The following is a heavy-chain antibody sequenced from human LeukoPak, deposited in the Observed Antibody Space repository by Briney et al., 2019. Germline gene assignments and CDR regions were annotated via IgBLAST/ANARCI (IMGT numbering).Heavy chain of an antibody. Sequence: GASVKVSCKGSGYTFTNYAVHWVRQAPGQRLERLGWINPGNGDTKYSQNFQGRVTVTSDTSAATAYVELNSLTSEDTAVYYCARERWHCRVNCYSVYYYALDVWGQGTTVTVSS. CDR2: INPGNGDT. CDR3: ARERWHCRVNCYSVYYYALDV. D-gene: IGHD2-15*01. CDR1: GYTFTNYA. V-gene: IGHV1-3*01. J-gene: IGHJ6*02.